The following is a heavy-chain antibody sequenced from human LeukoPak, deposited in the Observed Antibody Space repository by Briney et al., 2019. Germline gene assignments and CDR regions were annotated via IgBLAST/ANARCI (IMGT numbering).Heavy chain of an antibody. V-gene: IGHV3-23*01. CDR3: AKVSVTIFGVVPDAFDI. D-gene: IGHD3-3*01. CDR1: GFTFSSYA. J-gene: IGHJ3*02. CDR2: ISGSGGHT. Sequence: GGSLRLSCAASGFTFSSYAMNWVRQAPGKGLEWVSNISGSGGHTYYADSVKGRFTISRDNSKNTLYLQMNSLRAEDTAVYYCAKVSVTIFGVVPDAFDIWGQGTMVTVSS.